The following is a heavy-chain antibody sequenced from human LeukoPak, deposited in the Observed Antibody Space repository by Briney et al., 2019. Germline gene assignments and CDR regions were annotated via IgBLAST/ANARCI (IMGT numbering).Heavy chain of an antibody. CDR1: GGSVSDYY. V-gene: IGHV4-59*02. D-gene: IGHD5-18*01. Sequence: SETLSLTCTISGGSVSDYYWSWIRQSPGKGLEWIGYIYHTGSTSYNPSFKSRVTISVDTSKNQFSLKLSSVTAADTAVYYCARTEESGYSYRYFGYYYYMDVWGKGTTVTVSS. CDR2: IYHTGST. J-gene: IGHJ6*03. CDR3: ARTEESGYSYRYFGYYYYMDV.